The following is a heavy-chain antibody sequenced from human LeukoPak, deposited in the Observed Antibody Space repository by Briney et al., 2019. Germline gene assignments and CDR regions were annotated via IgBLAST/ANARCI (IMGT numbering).Heavy chain of an antibody. CDR1: GFTFSMYA. CDR2: ISGRGDET. V-gene: IGHV3-23*01. D-gene: IGHD1-26*01. J-gene: IGHJ4*02. Sequence: GGSLRLSCAASGFTFSMYAMGWVRQAPGKGLEWVSTISGRGDETYYADSVKGRFTMSRDNSKNTLYLQMNSLRAEDTAVYYCAKEGGNYPAFDYWGQGTLVTV. CDR3: AKEGGNYPAFDY.